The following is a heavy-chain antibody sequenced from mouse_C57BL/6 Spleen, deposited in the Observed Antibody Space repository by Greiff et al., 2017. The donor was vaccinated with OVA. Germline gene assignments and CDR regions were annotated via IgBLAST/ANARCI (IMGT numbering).Heavy chain of an antibody. CDR3: AREETSSYWYFDV. V-gene: IGHV1-64*01. J-gene: IGHJ1*03. D-gene: IGHD1-1*01. Sequence: QVQLQQPGAELVKPGASVKLSCKASGYTFTSYWMHWVKQRPGQGLEWIGMIHPNSGSTNYNEKFKSKATLTVDKSSSTAYMQLSSLTSEDSAVYDCAREETSSYWYFDVWGTGTTVTVSS. CDR1: GYTFTSYW. CDR2: IHPNSGST.